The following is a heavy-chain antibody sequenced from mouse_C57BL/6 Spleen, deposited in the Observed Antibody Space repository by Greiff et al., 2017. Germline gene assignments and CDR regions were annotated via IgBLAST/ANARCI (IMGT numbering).Heavy chain of an antibody. CDR2: IDPNSGGI. J-gene: IGHJ4*01. Sequence: QVQLQQPGAELVKPGASVKLSCKASGYTFTSYWMHWVKQRPGRGLEWIGRIDPNSGGIKYNEKFKSKATLTVDKPTSTAYMQLSSLTSEDSAVYYGASSLLGYYYAMDYWGQGTSVTVSS. CDR3: ASSLLGYYYAMDY. D-gene: IGHD6-5*01. V-gene: IGHV1-72*01. CDR1: GYTFTSYW.